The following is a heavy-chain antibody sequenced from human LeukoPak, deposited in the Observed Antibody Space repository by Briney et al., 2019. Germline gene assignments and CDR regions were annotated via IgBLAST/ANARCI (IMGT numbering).Heavy chain of an antibody. CDR1: GFTFSSYW. Sequence: PGGSLRLSCAASGFTFSSYWMHWVRQAPGKGLVWVSRINSDGSSTSYADSVKGRFTISRGNAKNTLYLQMNSLRAEDTAVYYCARGGIAVAGIRRFDYWGQGTLVTVSS. V-gene: IGHV3-74*01. CDR3: ARGGIAVAGIRRFDY. J-gene: IGHJ4*02. CDR2: INSDGSST. D-gene: IGHD6-19*01.